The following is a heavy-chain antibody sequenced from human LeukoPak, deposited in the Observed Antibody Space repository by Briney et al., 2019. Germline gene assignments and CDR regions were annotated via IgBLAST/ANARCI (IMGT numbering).Heavy chain of an antibody. J-gene: IGHJ4*02. CDR2: IYYSGNT. Sequence: SETLSLTCTVSGGSISSGDYYWSWVRQPPGKGLEWIGYIYYSGNTYYNPSLKSRITISVDTSKNQFSLKLSSVTAADTAVYYCARVEYGDYYFDYWGQGTLVTVSS. CDR1: GGSISSGDYY. CDR3: ARVEYGDYYFDY. V-gene: IGHV4-30-4*01. D-gene: IGHD4-17*01.